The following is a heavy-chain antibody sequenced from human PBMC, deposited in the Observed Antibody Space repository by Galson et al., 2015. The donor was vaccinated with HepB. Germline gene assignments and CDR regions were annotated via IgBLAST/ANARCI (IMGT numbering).Heavy chain of an antibody. CDR3: SRHVGQLPLDF. J-gene: IGHJ4*02. D-gene: IGHD1-7*01. V-gene: IGHV3-73*01. CDR1: GFTLSGSD. CDR2: IRSKANNSAT. Sequence: LRLSCAGSGFTLSGSDVHWVRQASGKGLEWVGHIRSKANNSATAYAASLKGRFFISRDDSKNTAFLQMNNLKTEDTAVYYCSRHVGQLPLDFWGQGTLVTVSS.